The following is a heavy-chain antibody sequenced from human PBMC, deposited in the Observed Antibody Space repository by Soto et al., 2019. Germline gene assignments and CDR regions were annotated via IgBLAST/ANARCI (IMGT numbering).Heavy chain of an antibody. J-gene: IGHJ4*02. CDR2: IIPIFGTA. CDR1: GGTFSSYA. V-gene: IGHV1-69*13. CDR3: ARGPNPYFFDY. Sequence: SVKVSCKASGGTFSSYAISWVRQAPGQGLEWMGEIIPIFGTANYAQKFQGRVTITADESTSTAYMELSSLRSEDTAVYSCARGPNPYFFDYWGQGTLVTVSS.